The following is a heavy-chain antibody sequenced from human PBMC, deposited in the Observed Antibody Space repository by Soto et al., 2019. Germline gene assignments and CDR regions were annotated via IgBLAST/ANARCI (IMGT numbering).Heavy chain of an antibody. D-gene: IGHD3-10*01. CDR3: AKRHYYGSGSFALAT. J-gene: IGHJ4*03. CDR1: GFTFSSYG. V-gene: IGHV3-23*01. CDR2: SSATGAGT. Sequence: EVQLLESGGGLVQPGGSLRLSCAASGFTFSSYGMTWVRQAPGKGLEWVSFSSATGAGTYYADSVKGRFTISRDNSKNTLYLQMNSLRAEDTAVYYCAKRHYYGSGSFALATWGQGTLVTVSS.